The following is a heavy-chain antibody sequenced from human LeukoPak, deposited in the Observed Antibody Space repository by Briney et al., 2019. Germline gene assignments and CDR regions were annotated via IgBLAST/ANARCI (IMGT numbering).Heavy chain of an antibody. CDR3: ARQHDSSGWYVHFDY. D-gene: IGHD6-19*01. J-gene: IGHJ4*02. V-gene: IGHV5-51*01. Sequence: PGESLKISCKGSGYSFTSYWIGWVRQMPGKGLAWMGIIYPGDSDTRYSPSFQGQVTISADKSISTAYLQWSSLKASDTAMYYCARQHDSSGWYVHFDYWGQGTLVTVSS. CDR1: GYSFTSYW. CDR2: IYPGDSDT.